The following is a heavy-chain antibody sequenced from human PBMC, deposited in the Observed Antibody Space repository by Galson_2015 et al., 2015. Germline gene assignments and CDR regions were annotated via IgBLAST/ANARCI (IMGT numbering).Heavy chain of an antibody. D-gene: IGHD5-24*01. J-gene: IGHJ4*02. V-gene: IGHV3-48*03. CDR2: ISSSGSTI. CDR3: AREMATIGFDY. Sequence: SLRLSCAASGFTFSSYEMNWVRQAPGKGLKWVSYISSSGSTIYYADSVKGRFTISRDNAKNSLYLQMNSLRAEDTAVYYCAREMATIGFDYWGQGTLVTVSS. CDR1: GFTFSSYE.